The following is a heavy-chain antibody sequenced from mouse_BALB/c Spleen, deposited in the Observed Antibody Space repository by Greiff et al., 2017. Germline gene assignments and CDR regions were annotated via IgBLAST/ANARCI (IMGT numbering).Heavy chain of an antibody. CDR3: ARPYYRYGGFAY. CDR2: IWSGGST. J-gene: IGHJ3*01. D-gene: IGHD2-14*01. V-gene: IGHV2-2*02. Sequence: VQVVESGPGLVQPSQSLSITCTVSGFSLTSYGVHWVRQSPGKGLEWLGVIWSGGSTDYNAAFISRLSISKDNSKSQVFFKMKSLQANDTAIYYCARPYYRYGGFAYWGQGTLVTVSA. CDR1: GFSLTSYG.